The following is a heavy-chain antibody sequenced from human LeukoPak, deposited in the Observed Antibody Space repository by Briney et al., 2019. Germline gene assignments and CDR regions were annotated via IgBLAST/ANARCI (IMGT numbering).Heavy chain of an antibody. D-gene: IGHD5-12*01. J-gene: IGHJ4*02. Sequence: GGSLRLSCAASGFTFSSYAMSWVRQAPGKGPEWVSGLSNSGSSIYYADSVQGRFTLSRDNSKNTLHLQMHSLRADDTATYYCAKDVQSHSGYEYDYWGQGTLVTVSS. CDR2: LSNSGSSI. V-gene: IGHV3-23*01. CDR1: GFTFSSYA. CDR3: AKDVQSHSGYEYDY.